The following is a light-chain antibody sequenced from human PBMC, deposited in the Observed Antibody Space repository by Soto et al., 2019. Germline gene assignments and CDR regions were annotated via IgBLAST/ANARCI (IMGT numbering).Light chain of an antibody. V-gene: IGKV3-15*01. CDR1: QTVAGSY. CDR2: GAF. Sequence: VLTQSPGTLSLCHGEGATRSCRASQTVAGSYLAWYQQTPGQAPSLLIYGAFTRATGIPARFSGTGSGTEFTLTISSLQSEDFALYYCQHDNDWPLTFGQGTKVDI. J-gene: IGKJ1*01. CDR3: QHDNDWPLT.